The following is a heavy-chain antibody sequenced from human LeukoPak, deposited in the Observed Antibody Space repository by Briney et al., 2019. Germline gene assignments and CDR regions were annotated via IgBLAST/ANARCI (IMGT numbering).Heavy chain of an antibody. Sequence: GGSLRLSCAASGFTLSSYWMSWVRQAPGKGLEWVANIKQDGSEKYYVDSVKGRFTISRGNAKNSLYLQMNSLRAEDTAVYYCARDSSGYDYDWFDPWGQGTLVTVSS. D-gene: IGHD5-12*01. V-gene: IGHV3-7*01. J-gene: IGHJ5*02. CDR2: IKQDGSEK. CDR3: ARDSSGYDYDWFDP. CDR1: GFTLSSYW.